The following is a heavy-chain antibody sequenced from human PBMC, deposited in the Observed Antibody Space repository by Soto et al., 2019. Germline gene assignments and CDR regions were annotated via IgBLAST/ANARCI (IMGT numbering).Heavy chain of an antibody. CDR1: GFTFGNYA. D-gene: IGHD4-17*01. J-gene: IGHJ4*01. CDR2: ISGRGGST. Sequence: EVQLLESGGGLVQPGGSLRLSCAASGFTFGNYAMSWVRQAPRKGLEWVSAISGRGGSTFYADSVKGRFTISRDNSKNTLYLQLNSLRAEDTAIYYCARRPPHDYGFDYWGHGTLVTVSS. V-gene: IGHV3-23*01. CDR3: ARRPPHDYGFDY.